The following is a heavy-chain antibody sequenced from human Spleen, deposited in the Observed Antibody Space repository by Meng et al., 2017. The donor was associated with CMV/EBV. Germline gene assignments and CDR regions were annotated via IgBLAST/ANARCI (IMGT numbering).Heavy chain of an antibody. D-gene: IGHD5-24*01. CDR1: GYTLTDYY. V-gene: IGHV1-2*06. CDR3: AAGAGWLQGDY. J-gene: IGHJ4*02. CDR2: LNPNSGDT. Sequence: QVQLVQSGAEVKKPGASVKVSCKASGYTLTDYYIHWVRQAPGQGLEWMGRLNPNSGDTNYAQRFQGRVTMTRDTSISTAYMELRSLRSDDTAVYYCAAGAGWLQGDYWGQGTLVTVSS.